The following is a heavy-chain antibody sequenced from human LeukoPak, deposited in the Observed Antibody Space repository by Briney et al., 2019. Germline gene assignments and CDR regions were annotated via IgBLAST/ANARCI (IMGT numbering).Heavy chain of an antibody. D-gene: IGHD6-19*01. V-gene: IGHV3-30*02. CDR1: GLTFSTSG. Sequence: PGGSLRLSCAASGLTFSTSGMHWVRQARGRGLERVAFIQYDESDKYYADSVRGRFTISRDNSKNTLYLQMDSLRAEDTAVYYCAREGGITVAGKFDSWGQGTLVTVSS. CDR3: AREGGITVAGKFDS. J-gene: IGHJ4*02. CDR2: IQYDESDK.